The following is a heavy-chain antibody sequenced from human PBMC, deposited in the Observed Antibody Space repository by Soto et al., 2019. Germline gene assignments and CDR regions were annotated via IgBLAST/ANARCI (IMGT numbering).Heavy chain of an antibody. D-gene: IGHD6-19*01. V-gene: IGHV3-53*01. Sequence: GGSLRLSCVASGFTVSNNYMSWVRQAPGKGLEWVSVIYNGGSTYYADSVKGRFTISRDNSKNTVHLQMNSLRAEDTAVYYCTRVRSGWVFDYWGQGTLVTVSS. CDR3: TRVRSGWVFDY. CDR1: GFTVSNNY. J-gene: IGHJ4*02. CDR2: IYNGGST.